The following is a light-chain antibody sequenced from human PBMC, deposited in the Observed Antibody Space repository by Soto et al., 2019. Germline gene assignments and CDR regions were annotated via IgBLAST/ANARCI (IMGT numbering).Light chain of an antibody. CDR1: SSDVGNYDY. CDR3: SSYTTSKTLL. J-gene: IGLJ2*01. Sequence: QSVLTQPASVSGSPGQSITISCTGTSSDVGNYDYVSWYQHHPGKAPKLMIYDVSNRPSGVSNRFSGSKSGNAASLTISGLQAEDEADYYCSSYTTSKTLLFGGGTKLTVL. V-gene: IGLV2-14*03. CDR2: DVS.